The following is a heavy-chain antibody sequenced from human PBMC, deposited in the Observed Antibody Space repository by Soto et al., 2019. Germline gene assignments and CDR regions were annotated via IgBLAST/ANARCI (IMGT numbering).Heavy chain of an antibody. D-gene: IGHD2-21*01. J-gene: IGHJ6*02. V-gene: IGHV5-10-1*01. CDR1: GYSFTSDW. Sequence: PGESLKISCKGSGYSFTSDWISWVRQMPGKGLEWMGRIDPSGSYTNYSPSFQGRFTISRDNAKNTLYLQMNSLRAEDTAVYYCARAIGYYGMDVWGQGTTVTVSS. CDR2: IDPSGSYT. CDR3: ARAIGYYGMDV.